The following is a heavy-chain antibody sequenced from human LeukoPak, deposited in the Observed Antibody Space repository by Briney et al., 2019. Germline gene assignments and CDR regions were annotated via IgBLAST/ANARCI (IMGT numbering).Heavy chain of an antibody. D-gene: IGHD3-3*01. CDR1: GDSVSNNNAA. J-gene: IGHJ5*02. CDR3: ARGLLSGGNWFDP. V-gene: IGHV6-1*01. Sequence: SQTLSLTCDISGDSVSNNNAAWNWIRQSPSRGLEWLGRTYYRSQWYFHLAVSLKSRILIKPDTSKNQFSLQVNSVTPDDTAVYYCARGLLSGGNWFDPWGQGTLVTVSS. CDR2: TYYRSQWYF.